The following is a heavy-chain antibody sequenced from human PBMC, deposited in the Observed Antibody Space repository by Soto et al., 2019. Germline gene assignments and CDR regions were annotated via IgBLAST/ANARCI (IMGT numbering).Heavy chain of an antibody. CDR2: IWYDGSNK. CDR3: ARGGGSGSSFVGYYYYNLDV. J-gene: IGHJ6*02. CDR1: GFTFSTYG. D-gene: IGHD1-26*01. V-gene: IGHV3-33*01. Sequence: QVQLVESGGGVVQPGRSLRLSCTASGFTFSTYGMHWVRQAPGKGLEWVTVIWYDGSNKYYADSVKGRFTISRDNSKNTLYLQMNSLRADDTAVYYCARGGGSGSSFVGYYYYNLDVWGQGTTVTVSS.